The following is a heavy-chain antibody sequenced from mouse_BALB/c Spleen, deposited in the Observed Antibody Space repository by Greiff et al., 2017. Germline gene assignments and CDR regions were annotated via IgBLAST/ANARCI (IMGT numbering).Heavy chain of an antibody. CDR3: ARITTASFAY. J-gene: IGHJ3*01. D-gene: IGHD1-2*01. CDR1: GFNIKDYY. CDR2: IDPENGNT. Sequence: EVQRVESGAELVRPGALVKLSCKASGFNIKDYYMHWVKQRPEQGLEWIGWIDPENGNTIYDPKFQGKASITADTSSNTAYLQLSSLTSEDTAVYYCARITTASFAYWGQGTLVTVSA. V-gene: IGHV14-1*02.